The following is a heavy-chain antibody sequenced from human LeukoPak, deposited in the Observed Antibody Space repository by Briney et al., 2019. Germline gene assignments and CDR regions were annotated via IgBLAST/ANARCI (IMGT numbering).Heavy chain of an antibody. D-gene: IGHD5-12*01. CDR2: INPNSGGT. V-gene: IGHV1-2*02. J-gene: IGHJ4*02. Sequence: ASVKVSCKASGYTFTGYYMHWVRQAPGQGLEWMGWINPNSGGTNYAQKFQGRVTMTRDTSISTAYMELSRLRSDDTAVYYCARIASFSGYDSADYWGQGTLVTVAS. CDR3: ARIASFSGYDSADY. CDR1: GYTFTGYY.